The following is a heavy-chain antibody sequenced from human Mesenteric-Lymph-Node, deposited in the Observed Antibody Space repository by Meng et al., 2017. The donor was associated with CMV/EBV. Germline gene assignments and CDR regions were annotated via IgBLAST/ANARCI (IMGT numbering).Heavy chain of an antibody. J-gene: IGHJ6*02. CDR3: ARVAPAGRGMDV. Sequence: GESLKISCEVSGLTFGSYWMSWVRQAPGRGLEWVASMNQDGSEKYYGDSMKGRFTISRDNAKNSLYLQMNSLRAEDTAVYYCARVAPAGRGMDVWGQGTTVTVSS. CDR1: GLTFGSYW. V-gene: IGHV3-7*04. D-gene: IGHD6-13*01. CDR2: MNQDGSEK.